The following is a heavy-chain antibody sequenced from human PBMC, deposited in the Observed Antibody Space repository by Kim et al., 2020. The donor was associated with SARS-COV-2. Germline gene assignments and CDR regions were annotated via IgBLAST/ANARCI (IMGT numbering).Heavy chain of an antibody. CDR2: ISSSSSYI. V-gene: IGHV3-21*01. CDR3: ARVPGPSAPGYGSGSPPPLDYYYYGMDV. D-gene: IGHD3-10*01. Sequence: GGSLRLSCAASGFTFSSYSMNWVRQAPGKGLEWVSSISSSSSYIYYADSVKGRFTISRDNAKNSLYLQMNSLRAEDTAVYYCARVPGPSAPGYGSGSPPPLDYYYYGMDVWGQGTTVTVSS. CDR1: GFTFSSYS. J-gene: IGHJ6*02.